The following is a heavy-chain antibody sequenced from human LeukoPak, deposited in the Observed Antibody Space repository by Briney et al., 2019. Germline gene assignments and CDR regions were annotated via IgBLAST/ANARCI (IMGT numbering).Heavy chain of an antibody. CDR2: IDPSDAYT. CDR3: ARHEGFSSSARVY. J-gene: IGHJ4*02. Sequence: RGESLKTSCKGSGYSFTSYWISWVRQMPGKGLEWMGRIDPSDAYTNYGPSFQGHVTISSDKSIKTAYLQWSSPKASDTAMYYCARHEGFSSSARVYWGQGTLVTVSS. D-gene: IGHD6-13*01. V-gene: IGHV5-10-1*01. CDR1: GYSFTSYW.